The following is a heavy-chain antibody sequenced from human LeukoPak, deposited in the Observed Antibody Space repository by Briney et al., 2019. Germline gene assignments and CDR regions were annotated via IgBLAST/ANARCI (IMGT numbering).Heavy chain of an antibody. CDR2: ISSSGSTI. CDR1: GFTFSSYE. Sequence: GGSLRLSCAASGFTFSSYEMNWDRQAPGKGLEWVSYISSSGSTIYYADSVKGRFTISRDNAKNSLYLQMNSLRAEDTAVYYCARGLTIFGVVNEYGMDVWGQGTTVTVSS. CDR3: ARGLTIFGVVNEYGMDV. J-gene: IGHJ6*02. V-gene: IGHV3-48*03. D-gene: IGHD3-3*01.